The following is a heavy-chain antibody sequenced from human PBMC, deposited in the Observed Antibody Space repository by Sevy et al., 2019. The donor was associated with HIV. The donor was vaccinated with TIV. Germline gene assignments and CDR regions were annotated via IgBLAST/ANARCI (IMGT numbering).Heavy chain of an antibody. V-gene: IGHV3-30*03. CDR3: ARDLPSAVTMPFYYYGLDV. CDR2: ISYDGNNK. Sequence: GGSLRLSCAASGFSISIYVMHWVRQAPGKGLEWEAVISYDGNNKYYADSVEGRFTISRDNSKNTVYLQMNSLRPEDTAVYYCARDLPSAVTMPFYYYGLDVWGQGTTVTVSS. D-gene: IGHD4-17*01. CDR1: GFSISIYV. J-gene: IGHJ6*02.